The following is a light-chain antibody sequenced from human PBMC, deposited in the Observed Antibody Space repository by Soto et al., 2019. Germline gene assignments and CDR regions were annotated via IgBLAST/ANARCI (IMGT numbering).Light chain of an antibody. Sequence: IQMTQSPSTLSASVGDRVTITCRASQSISSWLAWYQQKPGKAPKLLIYKASTLKSGVPSRFSGSGSGTEFTLTISSLQPDDFATYYCQHYNSYSEAFGQGTKVYIK. CDR1: QSISSW. V-gene: IGKV1-5*03. J-gene: IGKJ1*01. CDR3: QHYNSYSEA. CDR2: KAS.